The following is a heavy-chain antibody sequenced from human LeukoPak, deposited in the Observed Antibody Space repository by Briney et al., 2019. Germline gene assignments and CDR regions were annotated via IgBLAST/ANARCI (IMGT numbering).Heavy chain of an antibody. CDR3: AKDRDVWGSLLDY. CDR1: GFTYSSYA. Sequence: GGSLRLSCAASGFTYSSYAMNWVRQAPGKGLEWVSTISGSGASTYYADSVKGRFTISRDNSKNTLYLQMNSLRAEDTAVYYCAKDRDVWGSLLDYWGRGTLVTVSS. J-gene: IGHJ4*02. V-gene: IGHV3-23*01. D-gene: IGHD3-16*01. CDR2: ISGSGAST.